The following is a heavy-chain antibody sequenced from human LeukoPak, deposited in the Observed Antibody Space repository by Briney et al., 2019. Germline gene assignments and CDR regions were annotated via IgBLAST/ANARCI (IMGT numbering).Heavy chain of an antibody. Sequence: GGSLRLSCAASGFTFSSYAMSWVRQAPGKGLEWVSAISGSGGSTYYADSVKGRFTISRDNSKNTLYLQMNSLKTEDTAVYYCTTEGYYGSGSYSNWGQGTLVTVSS. J-gene: IGHJ4*02. V-gene: IGHV3-23*01. CDR1: GFTFSSYA. CDR2: ISGSGGST. CDR3: TTEGYYGSGSYSN. D-gene: IGHD3-10*01.